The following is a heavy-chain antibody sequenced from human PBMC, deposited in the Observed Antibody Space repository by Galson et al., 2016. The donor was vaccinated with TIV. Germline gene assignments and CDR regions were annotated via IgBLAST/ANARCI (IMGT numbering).Heavy chain of an antibody. V-gene: IGHV3-23*01. CDR1: TLKSSSYA. CDR3: AKGGGYGDVYFDF. J-gene: IGHJ4*02. Sequence: SLRLSCAGSTLKSSSYAMSWVRQAPGKGLEWVSAISVSGGRTYYADSVKGRFTISRDNSKNTVYLQTNSLRAEDTAVYYWAKGGGYGDVYFDFWGQGTLVTVSS. D-gene: IGHD4-17*01. CDR2: ISVSGGRT.